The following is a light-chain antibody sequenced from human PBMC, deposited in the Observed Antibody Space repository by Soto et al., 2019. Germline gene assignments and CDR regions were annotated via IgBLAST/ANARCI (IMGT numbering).Light chain of an antibody. CDR1: SSDVGGYNY. Sequence: QSVLTQPASMSGSPGQSITISCTGTSSDVGGYNYVSWYQQHPGKAPKLMIYDVSNRPSGFSNRFSGSKSGNTASLTIFGLQAEDEADYYCSSYTRSSTYVFGTGTKVTVL. J-gene: IGLJ1*01. CDR3: SSYTRSSTYV. CDR2: DVS. V-gene: IGLV2-14*01.